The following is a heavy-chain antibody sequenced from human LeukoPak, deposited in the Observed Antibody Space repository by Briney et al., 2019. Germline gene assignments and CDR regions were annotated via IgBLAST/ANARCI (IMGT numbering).Heavy chain of an antibody. CDR3: TRRSGADYDFWSGYEDY. V-gene: IGHV3-21*01. J-gene: IGHJ4*02. CDR2: ISSSSSYI. D-gene: IGHD3-3*01. Sequence: TTGGSLRLSCAASGFTFSSYSMNWVRQAPGKGLEWVSSISSSSSYIYYADSVKGRFTISRDNAKNSLYLQMNSLRAEDTAVYYCTRRSGADYDFWSGYEDYWGQGTLVTVSS. CDR1: GFTFSSYS.